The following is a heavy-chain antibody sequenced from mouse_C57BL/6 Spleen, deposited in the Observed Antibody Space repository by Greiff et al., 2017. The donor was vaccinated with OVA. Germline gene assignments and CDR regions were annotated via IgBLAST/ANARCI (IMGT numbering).Heavy chain of an antibody. CDR1: GYTFTSYW. CDR2: IYPGSGST. Sequence: QVQLQQSGAELVKPGASVKMSCKASGYTFTSYWITWVKQRPGQGLEWIGDIYPGSGSTNYNEKFKSKATLTVDTSSSTAYMQLSSLTSEDSAVYYCARSPYYYGSSYPRFAYWGQGTLVTVSA. D-gene: IGHD1-1*01. V-gene: IGHV1-55*01. CDR3: ARSPYYYGSSYPRFAY. J-gene: IGHJ3*01.